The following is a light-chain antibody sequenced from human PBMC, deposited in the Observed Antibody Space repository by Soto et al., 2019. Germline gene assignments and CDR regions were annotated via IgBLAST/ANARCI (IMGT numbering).Light chain of an antibody. J-gene: IGKJ2*01. V-gene: IGKV3-15*01. CDR2: GAS. CDR3: LQYNNWPPSYT. CDR1: QSVSKS. Sequence: EIVMTQSPATLSVSPGERATLSCRASQSVSKSFAWFQQKLGQAPRLVIYGASTRATGIPASFSGSGSGTEFTLGISSLQAEDFAVYCCLQYNNWPPSYTVGQGTKLGI.